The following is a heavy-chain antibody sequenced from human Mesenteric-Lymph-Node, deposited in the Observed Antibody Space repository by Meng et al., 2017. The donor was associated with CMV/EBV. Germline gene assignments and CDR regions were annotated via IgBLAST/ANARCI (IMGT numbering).Heavy chain of an antibody. D-gene: IGHD5-12*01. J-gene: IGHJ4*02. CDR2: IYYSGST. CDR1: GGSVSSGSYY. Sequence: SETLSLTCTVSGGSVSSGSYYWSWIRQPPGKGLEWIGYIYYSGSTNYNPSLKSRVTISVDTSKNQFSLKLSSVTAADTAVYYCARDRLYGGNFDYWGQGTLVTVSS. CDR3: ARDRLYGGNFDY. V-gene: IGHV4-61*01.